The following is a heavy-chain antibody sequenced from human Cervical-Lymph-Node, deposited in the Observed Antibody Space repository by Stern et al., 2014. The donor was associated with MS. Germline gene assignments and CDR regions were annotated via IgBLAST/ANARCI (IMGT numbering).Heavy chain of an antibody. CDR3: SRDRLPYPSSGYHHYAFDI. CDR2: IRSKPYGGTK. Sequence: VQLVESGGGLVQPGRSLRLSCEGSGLNFGDYTVSWFRQAPGKGPEWLGFIRSKPYGGTKKFATSVEGRFTISRDDSRSIVYLQMDSLRAGDTAVYYCSRDRLPYPSSGYHHYAFDIWGQGTTVIVSS. CDR1: GLNFGDYT. J-gene: IGHJ3*02. D-gene: IGHD3-22*01. V-gene: IGHV3-49*03.